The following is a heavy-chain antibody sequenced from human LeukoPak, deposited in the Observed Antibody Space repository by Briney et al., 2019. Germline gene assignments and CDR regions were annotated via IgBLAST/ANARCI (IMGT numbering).Heavy chain of an antibody. CDR3: ARDRGGYTASYYLDY. CDR1: GFTFSSYG. V-gene: IGHV3-33*01. J-gene: IGHJ4*02. D-gene: IGHD2-2*02. Sequence: GGSLRLSCAASGFTFSSYGMHWVRQAPGKGLEWVAVIWYDGSNKYYADSVKGRFTISRDNSKNTLYLQMNSLRAEDTAVYYCARDRGGYTASYYLDYWGQGTLVTVSS. CDR2: IWYDGSNK.